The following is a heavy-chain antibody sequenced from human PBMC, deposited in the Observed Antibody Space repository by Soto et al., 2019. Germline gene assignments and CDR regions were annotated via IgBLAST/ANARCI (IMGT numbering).Heavy chain of an antibody. CDR3: ARRIVMGCSAGSCYSDYYYYMDV. D-gene: IGHD2-15*01. Sequence: SETLSLTCTVSGGSISSSSYYWGWIRQPPVKGLEWIGSIYYSGSTYYNPSLKSRVTISVDTSKNQFSLKLSSVTAADTAVYYYARRIVMGCSAGSCYSDYYYYMDVWGKGTTVTVSS. CDR2: IYYSGST. CDR1: GGSISSSSYY. V-gene: IGHV4-39*01. J-gene: IGHJ6*03.